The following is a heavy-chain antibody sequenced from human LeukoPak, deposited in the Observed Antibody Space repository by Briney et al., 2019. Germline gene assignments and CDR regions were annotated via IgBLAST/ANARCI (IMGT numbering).Heavy chain of an antibody. CDR2: INHSGST. V-gene: IGHV4-34*01. J-gene: IGHJ4*02. CDR3: ARSVVVVAAYDY. D-gene: IGHD2-15*01. CDR1: GGSFSGYY. Sequence: SETLSLTCAVYGGSFSGYYWSWLRQPPGKGLEWIGEINHSGSTNYNPSLKSRVTISVDTSKNQFSLKLSSVTAADTAVYYCARSVVVVAAYDYWGQGTLVTVSS.